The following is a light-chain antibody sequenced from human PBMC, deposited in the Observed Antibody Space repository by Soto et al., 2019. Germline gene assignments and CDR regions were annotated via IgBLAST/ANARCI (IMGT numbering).Light chain of an antibody. CDR2: SAS. Sequence: IQMTQSPSSLSASVGDRVTITCRASHDINKYLAWHHQRPGTVPKLLIYSASTLKSGVPSRFSASRSGTDFTLTISSLPPEDVASYYCQNYSGVPGTFGQGRRLESK. V-gene: IGKV1-27*01. CDR3: QNYSGVPGT. CDR1: HDINKY. J-gene: IGKJ5*01.